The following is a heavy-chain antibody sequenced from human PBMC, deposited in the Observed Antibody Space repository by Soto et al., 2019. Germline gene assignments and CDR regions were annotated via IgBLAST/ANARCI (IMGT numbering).Heavy chain of an antibody. J-gene: IGHJ4*02. V-gene: IGHV3-74*01. CDR1: GLIFSNYR. CDR2: ISTDGSIT. CDR3: ARDTDGLHY. Sequence: EVQLVESVGGLVQPGGSLRLSCAASGLIFSNYRLHWVRQVPGKGLVWVSCISTDGSITNYADSVKGRFTVSRDNAKNTLYLQRNRLRAEDTAVYYCARDTDGLHYWGQGTMVTVSS.